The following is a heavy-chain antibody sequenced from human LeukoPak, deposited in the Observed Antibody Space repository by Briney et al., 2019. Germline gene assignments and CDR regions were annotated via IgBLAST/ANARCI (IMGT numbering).Heavy chain of an antibody. CDR2: IHHSGIT. D-gene: IGHD6-13*01. J-gene: IGHJ5*02. CDR3: ARGGSSSRGLNWFDP. Sequence: SETLSLTCTVSGYSIRSGFYWGWIRQPPGKGLEWIGNIHHSGITYHTPSLKSRVTISVDTSKNQFSLKLSSVTAADTAVYYCARGGSSSRGLNWFDPWGQGTLVTVSS. CDR1: GYSIRSGFY. V-gene: IGHV4-38-2*02.